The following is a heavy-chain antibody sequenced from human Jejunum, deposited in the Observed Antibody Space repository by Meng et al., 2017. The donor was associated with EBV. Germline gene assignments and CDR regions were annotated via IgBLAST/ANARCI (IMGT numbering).Heavy chain of an antibody. V-gene: IGHV1-69*06. CDR1: GNTFTSHG. Sequence: VELGPSGAEVKRPGSSVKLSCKASGNTFTSHGVGWVRLAPGQGPEWLGGIIPVFGTANYPLRFQDRVTITADKSTNTGYMELGGLRADDTAVYYCARLFCGDDCFSTYYFDSWGQGTLVTVSS. CDR3: ARLFCGDDCFSTYYFDS. CDR2: IIPVFGTA. D-gene: IGHD2-21*01. J-gene: IGHJ4*02.